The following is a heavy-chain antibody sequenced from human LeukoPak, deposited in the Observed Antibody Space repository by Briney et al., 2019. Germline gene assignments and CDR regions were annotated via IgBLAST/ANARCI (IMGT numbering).Heavy chain of an antibody. V-gene: IGHV4-59*01. D-gene: IGHD3-9*01. CDR2: IYYRGST. CDR3: AWLDWGPDWYGAFDY. CDR1: VGSTCGYY. Sequence: GSLSLTSTLSVGSTCGYYSSCVCDPPEGGVWCGWYIYYRGSTNYKPPPTRRVTISVDTSKNQFSLKLSPVTAADAAVYYCAWLDWGPDWYGAFDYWGQGTLVTVSS. J-gene: IGHJ4*02.